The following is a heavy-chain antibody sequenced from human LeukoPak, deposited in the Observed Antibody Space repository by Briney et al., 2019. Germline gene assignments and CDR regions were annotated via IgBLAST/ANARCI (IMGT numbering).Heavy chain of an antibody. CDR3: ARHRRDSMIVVVMTRGAFDI. J-gene: IGHJ3*02. V-gene: IGHV4-4*02. CDR2: IYHSGST. CDR1: GGSISSSNW. D-gene: IGHD3-22*01. Sequence: PSGTLSLTCAVSGGSISSSNWWSWVRQPPGKGLEWIGEIYHSGSTNYNPSLKSRVTISVDKSKNQFSLKLSSVTAADTAVYYCARHRRDSMIVVVMTRGAFDIWGQGTMVTVSS.